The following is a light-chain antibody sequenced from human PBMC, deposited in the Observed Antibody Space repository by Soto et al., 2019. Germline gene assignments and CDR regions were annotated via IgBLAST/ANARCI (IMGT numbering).Light chain of an antibody. V-gene: IGKV1-5*01. CDR1: QSISSW. CDR3: QQYNSYWT. J-gene: IGKJ1*01. Sequence: DIQMTQSPSTLSASVGDRVTITCRASQSISSWLAWYQQKPGKAPKLLIYDASSLQGGVPSRFSGSGSGTEFTLTISSLQPDDFATYHCQQYNSYWTFGQGTKVEIK. CDR2: DAS.